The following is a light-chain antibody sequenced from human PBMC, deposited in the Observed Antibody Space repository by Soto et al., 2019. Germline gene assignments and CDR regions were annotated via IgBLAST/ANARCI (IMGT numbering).Light chain of an antibody. Sequence: QSALTQPASVSGSPGQSITISCTGTSSDVGGYNYVSWYQQNPGKAPKLMIYEVSNRPSGVSNCFSGSKSGNTASLTISGLQAEDEADYFCSSYTSSSTRVFGGGTKVTVL. CDR3: SSYTSSSTRV. CDR1: SSDVGGYNY. CDR2: EVS. V-gene: IGLV2-14*01. J-gene: IGLJ2*01.